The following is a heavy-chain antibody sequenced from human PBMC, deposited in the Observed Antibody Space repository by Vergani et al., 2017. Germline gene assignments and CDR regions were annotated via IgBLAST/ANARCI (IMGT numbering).Heavy chain of an antibody. CDR2: ISWDGGST. J-gene: IGHJ4*02. CDR1: GFTFDDYT. Sequence: VQLVESWGGVVQPGRSLRLSCAASGFTFDDYTMHWVRQAPGKGLEWVSLISWDGGSTYYADSVKGRFTISRDNSKNSLYLQMNSLRTEDTALYYCSKGGQLAHNSFDYWGQGTLVTVSS. V-gene: IGHV3-43*01. D-gene: IGHD6-6*01. CDR3: SKGGQLAHNSFDY.